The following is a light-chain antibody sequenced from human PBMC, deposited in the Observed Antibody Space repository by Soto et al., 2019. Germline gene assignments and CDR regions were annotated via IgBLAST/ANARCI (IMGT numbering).Light chain of an antibody. CDR2: AAS. CDR1: QSISTY. J-gene: IGKJ1*01. CDR3: QQTYSTPPT. Sequence: QMTQSPHALSSSVGDTVTILFLASQSISTYLNWYQQKAGLAPKLLIYAASSLQSGVPPRFSGSGSGTDFTLTISSLQPEDFATYYCQQTYSTPPTFGQGTMADI. V-gene: IGKV1-39*01.